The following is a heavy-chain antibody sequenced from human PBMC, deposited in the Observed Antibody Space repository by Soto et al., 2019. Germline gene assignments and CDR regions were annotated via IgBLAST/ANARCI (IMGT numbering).Heavy chain of an antibody. Sequence: ASVKVSCKASGGTFSSYTISWVRQAPGQGLEWMGRIIPILGIANYAQKFQGRVTITADKSTSTAYMELSSLRSEDTAVYYCARDDCISGSCYIAYWGQGTLVTV. CDR1: GGTFSSYT. CDR3: ARDDCISGSCYIAY. V-gene: IGHV1-69*04. J-gene: IGHJ4*02. CDR2: IIPILGIA. D-gene: IGHD2-2*02.